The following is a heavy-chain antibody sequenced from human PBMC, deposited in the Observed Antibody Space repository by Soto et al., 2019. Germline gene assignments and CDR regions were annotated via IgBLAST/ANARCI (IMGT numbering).Heavy chain of an antibody. J-gene: IGHJ4*02. CDR2: IYYSGST. Sequence: SETLSLTCTVSGGSISSGDYYWSWIRQPPGKGLEWIGYIYYSGSTYYNPSLKSRVTISVDTSKNQFSLKLSSVTAADTAVYYCARGLAYCGGDCYPAVKGPDYWGQGTLVTVSS. D-gene: IGHD2-21*02. CDR3: ARGLAYCGGDCYPAVKGPDY. V-gene: IGHV4-30-4*01. CDR1: GGSISSGDYY.